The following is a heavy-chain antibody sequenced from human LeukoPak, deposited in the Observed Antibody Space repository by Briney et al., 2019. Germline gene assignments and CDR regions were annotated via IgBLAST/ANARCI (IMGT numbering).Heavy chain of an antibody. CDR3: AKTVSSSWGFFDS. V-gene: IGHV3-30*02. CDR1: GFTFRSYG. Sequence: GGSLRLSCAASGFTFRSYGMHWVRQAPGKGLEWMAFVRDDGSTKYYADFVKGRFTISRDNSKSTLFLQMNSLRAEDTAVYFCAKTVSSSWGFFDSWGQGTLVTVSS. J-gene: IGHJ4*02. CDR2: VRDDGSTK. D-gene: IGHD6-6*01.